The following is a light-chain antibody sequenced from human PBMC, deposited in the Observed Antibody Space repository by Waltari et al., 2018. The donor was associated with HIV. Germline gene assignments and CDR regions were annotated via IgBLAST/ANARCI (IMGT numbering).Light chain of an antibody. CDR1: QDISSY. V-gene: IGKV1-33*01. Sequence: DIQMTQSPSSLSASVGDRVTITCQASQDISSYLHWYQQKPGKAHKLLIYDASNLETGVPSRFSGSGSGTDFTFTISSLQPEDIATYYCQQYDNLLTFGGGTKVEIK. CDR2: DAS. J-gene: IGKJ4*01. CDR3: QQYDNLLT.